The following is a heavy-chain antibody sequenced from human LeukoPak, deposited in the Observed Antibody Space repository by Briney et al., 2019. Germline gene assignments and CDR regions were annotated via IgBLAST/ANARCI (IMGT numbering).Heavy chain of an antibody. D-gene: IGHD2-15*01. V-gene: IGHV3-48*01. J-gene: IGHJ5*01. CDR1: GFTFSTYA. Sequence: GGSQRLSCVASGFTFSTYAMIWVCLAPGKGLDYVSHITNSGAMYYADSVKDRFTISRDNAKNSVFLQMNSLRADDTAVYYCARRASGAPDSWGQGTLVTVSS. CDR3: ARRASGAPDS. CDR2: ITNSGAM.